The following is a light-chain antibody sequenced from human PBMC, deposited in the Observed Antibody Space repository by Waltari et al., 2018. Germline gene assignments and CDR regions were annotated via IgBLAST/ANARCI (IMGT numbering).Light chain of an antibody. J-gene: IGLJ3*02. CDR2: EVT. Sequence: QSALTQPPSASGSPGQSITISCTGISTDVAGYDPVFWYQQHPGKAPTLFISEVTKRPSGGPDRLSGSKSDYTASLAVSGLQAEDEADYYCSSYAGGSSLMFGGGTKLTVL. CDR3: SSYAGGSSLM. CDR1: STDVAGYDP. V-gene: IGLV2-8*01.